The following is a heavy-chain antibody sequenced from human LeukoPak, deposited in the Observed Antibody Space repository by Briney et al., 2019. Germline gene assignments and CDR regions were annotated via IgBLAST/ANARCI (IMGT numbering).Heavy chain of an antibody. J-gene: IGHJ4*02. Sequence: SETLSLTCSVSGGSVSNYYWSWIRQPPGKRLEWIGYVYYTGSTNYNPSLKSRVTMFEDKSKNQFSLRLYSVTVADTAVYYCAGHFASSSSSYFDYWGQGSLVTVSS. CDR1: GGSVSNYY. D-gene: IGHD6-6*01. CDR3: AGHFASSSSSYFDY. V-gene: IGHV4-59*08. CDR2: VYYTGST.